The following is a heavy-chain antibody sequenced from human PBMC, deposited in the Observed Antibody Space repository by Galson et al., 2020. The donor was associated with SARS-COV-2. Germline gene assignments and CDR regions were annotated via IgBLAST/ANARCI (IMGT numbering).Heavy chain of an antibody. Sequence: GESLKISCAASGFTFSNYELNWVRQAPGKGLEWVSYIDTSTSIIYYADSVKGRFTISRDNAKNSLYRQMNSLRAEDTALYYCARLDHQPVVAQYDACDIWGQGTMGTVSS. J-gene: IGHJ3*02. V-gene: IGHV3-48*03. CDR1: GFTFSNYE. CDR3: ARLDHQPVVAQYDACDI. D-gene: IGHD2-15*01. CDR2: IDTSTSII.